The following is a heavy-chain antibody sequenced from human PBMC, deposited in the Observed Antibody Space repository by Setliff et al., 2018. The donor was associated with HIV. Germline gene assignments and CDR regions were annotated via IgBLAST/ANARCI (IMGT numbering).Heavy chain of an antibody. D-gene: IGHD6-13*01. J-gene: IGHJ3*01. V-gene: IGHV4-59*10. Sequence: PSETLSLTCAVSGDSVSGYYWSWIRQPAGRGLEWIGRVNNSAGSNYNPSLKSRVTMSVDTAKNQLSLKLTAVSAADTAVYYCASDRVEGLADSWYDDFDAWGRGIMVTVSS. CDR1: GDSVSGYY. CDR3: ASDRVEGLADSWYDDFDA. CDR2: VNNSAGS.